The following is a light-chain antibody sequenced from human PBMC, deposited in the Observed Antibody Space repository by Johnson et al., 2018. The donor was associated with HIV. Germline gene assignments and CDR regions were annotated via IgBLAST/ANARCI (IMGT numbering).Light chain of an antibody. CDR2: ENN. J-gene: IGLJ1*01. CDR3: GTWDNSLNVYV. V-gene: IGLV1-51*02. Sequence: QSALTQPPSVSAAPGQKVTISCSGSSSNIGNNYISWYQQLPGTAPKLLIYENNKRPSRIPDRFSGSKSGASATLAITGLPTGDEADYYCGTWDNSLNVYVFGTGTKVTVL. CDR1: SSNIGNNY.